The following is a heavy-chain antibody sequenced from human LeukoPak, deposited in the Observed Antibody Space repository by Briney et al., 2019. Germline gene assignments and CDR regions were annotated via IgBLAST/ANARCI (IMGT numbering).Heavy chain of an antibody. J-gene: IGHJ4*02. CDR3: AREGASGYLDY. CDR1: GFTFSSYA. V-gene: IGHV3-30-3*01. Sequence: PGRSLRLSCAASGFTFSSYAMHWVRQAPGKGLEWVAVISYDGSNKYYADSVKGRFTISRDNSKNTLYLQMISLRAEDTAVYYCAREGASGYLDYWGQGTLVTVSS. D-gene: IGHD3-22*01. CDR2: ISYDGSNK.